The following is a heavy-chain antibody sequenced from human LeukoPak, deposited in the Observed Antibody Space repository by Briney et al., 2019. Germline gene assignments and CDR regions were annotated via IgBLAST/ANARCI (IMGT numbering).Heavy chain of an antibody. V-gene: IGHV3-30*02. CDR3: AKVLTYYYDSSGYPDAFDI. Sequence: GGSLRLSCAASGFTFSSYGMHWVRQAPGKGLEWVAFIRYDGSNKYYADSVKGRFTISRDNSKNTLYLQMNSLRAEDTAVYYCAKVLTYYYDSSGYPDAFDIWGQGTMVTVSS. D-gene: IGHD3-22*01. J-gene: IGHJ3*02. CDR2: IRYDGSNK. CDR1: GFTFSSYG.